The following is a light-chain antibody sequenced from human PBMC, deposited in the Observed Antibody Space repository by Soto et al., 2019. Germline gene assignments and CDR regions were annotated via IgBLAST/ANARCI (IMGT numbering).Light chain of an antibody. Sequence: QSVLTQPASVSGSPGQSITISCTGTSNDIGSYDLVSWYQQHPGKAPKLIIYDVNKRPSGVSNLFSGSKSVNTASLAISGLQAEDEADYYCSSYTSSSTLVFGGGTKLTVL. V-gene: IGLV2-14*02. CDR2: DVN. CDR1: SNDIGSYDL. CDR3: SSYTSSSTLV. J-gene: IGLJ2*01.